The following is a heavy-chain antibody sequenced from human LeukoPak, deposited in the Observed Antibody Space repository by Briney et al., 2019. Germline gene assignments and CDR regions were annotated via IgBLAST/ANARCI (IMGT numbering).Heavy chain of an antibody. CDR1: GFTFSGAA. CDR3: AKDIGPVGKSLGD. J-gene: IGHJ4*02. D-gene: IGHD1-26*01. Sequence: TGGSLRLSCAASGFTFSGAAMHWVRQASGKGLEWVSGISWNSGSIGFADSVKGRFTISRDNAKNSLYLQMNSLRAEDTALYYCAKDIGPVGKSLGDWGQGTLVTVSS. CDR2: ISWNSGSI. V-gene: IGHV3-9*01.